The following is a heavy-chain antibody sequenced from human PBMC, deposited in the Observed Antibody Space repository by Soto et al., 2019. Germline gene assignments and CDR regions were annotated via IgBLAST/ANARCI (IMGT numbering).Heavy chain of an antibody. CDR2: IYYSGST. CDR1: GGSISSYY. D-gene: IGHD3-22*01. CDR3: ARSHGNYYDSSGYYPFDY. Sequence: SETLSLTCTVSGGSISSYYWSWIRQPPGKGLEWIGYIYYSGSTNYNPSLKSRVTISVDTSKNQFSLKLSSVTAADTAVYYCARSHGNYYDSSGYYPFDYRGQGTLVTVSS. V-gene: IGHV4-59*01. J-gene: IGHJ4*02.